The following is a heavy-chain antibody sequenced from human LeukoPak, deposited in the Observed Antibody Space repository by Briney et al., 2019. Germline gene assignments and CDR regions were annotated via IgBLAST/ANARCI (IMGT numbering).Heavy chain of an antibody. J-gene: IGHJ4*02. CDR2: IRYDGSDK. CDR3: AKDTPTTGYHLDS. V-gene: IGHV3-30*02. D-gene: IGHD1-1*01. CDR1: GFIFDDYD. Sequence: PGGSLRLSCAASGFIFDDYDMNWVRQAPGKGLEWVAFIRYDGSDKSYADSVKGRFTISRDNSENTLYLQINSLRVEDTAVYYCAKDTPTTGYHLDSWGQGTLVTISS.